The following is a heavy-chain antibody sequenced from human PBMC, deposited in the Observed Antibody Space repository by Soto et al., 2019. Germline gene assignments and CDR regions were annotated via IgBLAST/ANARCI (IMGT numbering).Heavy chain of an antibody. D-gene: IGHD1-26*01. V-gene: IGHV4-61*01. Sequence: QVQLQESGPGLVKPSETLSLTCTVSGGSVSSGSYYWSWIRQPPGKGLEWIGYIYYSGSTNYNPSLKSRVPISVDTSKNQFSLKLSSVTAADTAVYYCARERGGGSYYGYWGQGTLVTVSS. J-gene: IGHJ4*02. CDR2: IYYSGST. CDR1: GGSVSSGSYY. CDR3: ARERGGGSYYGY.